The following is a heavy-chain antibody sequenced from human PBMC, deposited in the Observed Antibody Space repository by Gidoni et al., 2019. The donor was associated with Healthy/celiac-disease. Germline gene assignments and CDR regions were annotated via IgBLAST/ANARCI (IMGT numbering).Heavy chain of an antibody. D-gene: IGHD6-19*01. J-gene: IGHJ4*02. CDR3: AKDMYSSGWSFDY. Sequence: EVQLVESGGVVVQPGGSLRLSCSASGFPFDDYAMHWVRQAPGKGLEWVSLISWDGGSTYYADSVKGRFTISRDNSKNSLYLQMNSLRAEDTALYYCAKDMYSSGWSFDYWGQGTLVTVSS. CDR2: ISWDGGST. V-gene: IGHV3-43D*03. CDR1: GFPFDDYA.